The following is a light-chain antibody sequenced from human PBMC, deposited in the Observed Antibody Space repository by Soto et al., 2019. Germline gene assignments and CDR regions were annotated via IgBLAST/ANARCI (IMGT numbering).Light chain of an antibody. J-gene: IGKJ4*01. V-gene: IGKV3-15*01. CDR1: QGIGST. CDR3: QHYKTWPLS. Sequence: IVMTQSPATLSVSPGERATLSCRASQGIGSTLAWYQQKPDQTPRLLIYDASTRATGIPARFSGIGSGTEFTLIISSLQSEDFGVYYCQHYKTWPLSFGGGTKVDIK. CDR2: DAS.